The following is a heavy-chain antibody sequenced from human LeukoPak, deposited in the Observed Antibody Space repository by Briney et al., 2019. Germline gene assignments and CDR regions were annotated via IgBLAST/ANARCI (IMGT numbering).Heavy chain of an antibody. CDR3: ARAPVASDYGDLRVYYYYGMDV. CDR1: GGSIRSSSYY. Sequence: SETLSLTCTVSGGSIRSSSYYWGWIRQPPGKGLEWIGSIYYSGSTYYNASLKSRGTISVDTSKNQFSLKLNSVTAADTAVYYCARAPVASDYGDLRVYYYYGMDVWGQGSTVTVSS. V-gene: IGHV4-39*01. J-gene: IGHJ6*02. D-gene: IGHD4-17*01. CDR2: IYYSGST.